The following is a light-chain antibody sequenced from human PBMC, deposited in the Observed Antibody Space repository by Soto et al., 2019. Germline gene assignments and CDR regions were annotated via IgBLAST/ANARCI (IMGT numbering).Light chain of an antibody. CDR2: DVS. CDR1: SSDVGGYNY. V-gene: IGLV2-14*01. CDR3: SSYTSSSTLVV. Sequence: QSALTQPASVSGSPGQSITISCTGTSSDVGGYNYVSWYQQHPGKAPKLMIYDVSNRPSGVSNRFSGSKSGNTASLTISGVQAEDEADYYCSSYTSSSTLVVFGGGT. J-gene: IGLJ2*01.